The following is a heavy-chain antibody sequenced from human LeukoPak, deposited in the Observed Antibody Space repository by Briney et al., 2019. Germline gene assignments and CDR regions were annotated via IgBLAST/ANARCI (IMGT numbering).Heavy chain of an antibody. CDR1: GGSFSGYS. Sequence: PSETLSLTCAVYGGSFSGYSWSWIRQPPGKGLEWIGYIYHSGSTYYNPSLKSRVTISVDRSKNQFSLKLSSVTAADTAVYYCARGPGCSSTSCPRVSPFDPWGQGTLVTVSS. D-gene: IGHD2-2*01. V-gene: IGHV4-30-2*01. CDR2: IYHSGST. J-gene: IGHJ5*02. CDR3: ARGPGCSSTSCPRVSPFDP.